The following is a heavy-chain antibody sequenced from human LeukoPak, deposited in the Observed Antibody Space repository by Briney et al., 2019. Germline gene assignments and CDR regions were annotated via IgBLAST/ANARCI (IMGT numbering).Heavy chain of an antibody. CDR3: ARIAAAGTDTEYFQH. J-gene: IGHJ1*01. V-gene: IGHV1-69*05. CDR1: GGTFSSYA. D-gene: IGHD6-13*01. CDR2: TIPIFGTA. Sequence: SVKVSCKASGGTFSSYAMSWVRQAPGQGLEWMGKTIPIFGTANYAQKFQGRVTITTDESTSTAYMELSSLRSEDTAVYYCARIAAAGTDTEYFQHWGQGTLVTVSS.